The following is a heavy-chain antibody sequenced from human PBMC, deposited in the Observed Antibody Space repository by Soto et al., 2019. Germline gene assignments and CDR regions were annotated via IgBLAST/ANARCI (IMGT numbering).Heavy chain of an antibody. CDR2: IVVDTGNT. CDR3: AADLAPADPLKWVSP. Sequence: ASVKVSCKASGFTFVTSAIHWLRQTRGHRLEWIGWIVVDTGNTDYAQKFQERVTITRDLSTSTTYVELSSLISEDTALYFCAADLAPADPLKWVSPSGQRTPVPVSS. D-gene: IGHD2-2*01. V-gene: IGHV1-58*02. J-gene: IGHJ5*02. CDR1: GFTFVTSA.